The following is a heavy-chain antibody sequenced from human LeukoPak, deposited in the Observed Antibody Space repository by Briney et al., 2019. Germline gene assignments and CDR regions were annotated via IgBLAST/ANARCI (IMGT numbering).Heavy chain of an antibody. V-gene: IGHV6-1*01. CDR1: GDSVSSNIAA. CDR3: VRDLDGFEY. CDR2: TYYRSNWYN. J-gene: IGHJ4*02. Sequence: SQTLSLTCAISGDSVSSNIAAWNWIRQSPSGGLEWLGRTYYRSNWYNDYAVSVQSRITINPDTSKNQFSLQLNSVTPEDTAVYYCVRDLDGFEYWGQGTLVTVSS.